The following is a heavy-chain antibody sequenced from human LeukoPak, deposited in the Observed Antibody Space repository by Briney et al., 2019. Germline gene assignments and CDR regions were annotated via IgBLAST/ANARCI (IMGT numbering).Heavy chain of an antibody. D-gene: IGHD3-10*01. J-gene: IGHJ4*02. Sequence: SETLSLTCTVSGGSISSYYWGWIRQPPGTGLDWIGSIYYSGSTYYNPSLKSRVTISVDTSKNQFSLKLSSVTAADTAVYYCARRETYYYGSGSYYNDYWGQGTLVTVSS. V-gene: IGHV4-39*01. CDR1: GGSISSYY. CDR2: IYYSGST. CDR3: ARRETYYYGSGSYYNDY.